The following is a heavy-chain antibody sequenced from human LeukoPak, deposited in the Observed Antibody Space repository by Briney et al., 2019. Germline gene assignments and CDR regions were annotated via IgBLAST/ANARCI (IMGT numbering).Heavy chain of an antibody. Sequence: SQTLSLTCTVSGGSISSGDYYWSWIRQPPGKGLEWIGYIYYSGSTNYNPSLKSRVTISVDTSKNQFSLKLSSVTAADTAVYYCARDYDFWSGQNNYGMDVWGQGTTVTVSS. V-gene: IGHV4-61*08. CDR1: GGSISSGDYY. CDR3: ARDYDFWSGQNNYGMDV. D-gene: IGHD3-3*01. J-gene: IGHJ6*02. CDR2: IYYSGST.